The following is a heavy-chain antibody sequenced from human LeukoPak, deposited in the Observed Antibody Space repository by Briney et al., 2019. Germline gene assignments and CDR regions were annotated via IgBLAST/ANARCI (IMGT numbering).Heavy chain of an antibody. CDR2: ISWDGGST. V-gene: IGHV3-43*01. J-gene: IGHJ6*02. D-gene: IGHD6-13*01. CDR3: AKDMAYSSSWYHYYYGMDV. Sequence: GGSLRLSCAASGFTFDDYTMHWVRQAPGKGLEWVSLISWDGGSTYYADSVKGRFTISRDNSKNSPYLQMNSLRTEDTALYYCAKDMAYSSSWYHYYYGMDVWGQGTTVTVSS. CDR1: GFTFDDYT.